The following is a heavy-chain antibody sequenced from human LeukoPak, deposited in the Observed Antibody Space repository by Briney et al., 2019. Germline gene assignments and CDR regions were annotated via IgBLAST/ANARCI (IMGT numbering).Heavy chain of an antibody. CDR1: GGSISSYY. Sequence: SETLSLTCTVSGGSISSYYWSWIRQPAGKGLEWIGRIYTSGSTNYNPSLKSRVTMSVGTSKNQFSLKLSSVAAADTAVYYCAREEWELLFDYWGQGTLVTVSS. V-gene: IGHV4-4*07. D-gene: IGHD1-26*01. CDR3: AREEWELLFDY. CDR2: IYTSGST. J-gene: IGHJ4*02.